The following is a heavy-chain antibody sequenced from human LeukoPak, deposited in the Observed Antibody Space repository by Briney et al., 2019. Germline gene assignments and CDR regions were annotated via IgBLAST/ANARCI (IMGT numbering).Heavy chain of an antibody. CDR1: GFTFSDYY. D-gene: IGHD2/OR15-2a*01. V-gene: IGHV3-11*01. Sequence: GGSLRLSCAASGFTFSDYYVSWIRQAPGKGLEWVSYISSSGSTIYYADSVKGRFTISRDNAKNSLYLQMNSLRAEDTAVYYCARDVSSVYYYYMDVWGKGTTVTVSS. J-gene: IGHJ6*03. CDR3: ARDVSSVYYYYMDV. CDR2: ISSSGSTI.